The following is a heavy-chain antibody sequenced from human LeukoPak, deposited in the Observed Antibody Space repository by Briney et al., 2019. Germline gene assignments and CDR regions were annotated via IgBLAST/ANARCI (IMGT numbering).Heavy chain of an antibody. V-gene: IGHV1-69*05. CDR3: ARGPTDYDFWSGYSKKYYYYMDV. Sequence: ASVKVSCKASGGTFSNYAISWVRQAPGQGLEWMGGIIPIFGTANYAQKLQDRVTLSMEESTSTASMELSSLRSEDTAVYYCARGPTDYDFWSGYSKKYYYYMDVWGTGTTVTVSS. CDR2: IIPIFGTA. CDR1: GGTFSNYA. D-gene: IGHD3-3*01. J-gene: IGHJ6*03.